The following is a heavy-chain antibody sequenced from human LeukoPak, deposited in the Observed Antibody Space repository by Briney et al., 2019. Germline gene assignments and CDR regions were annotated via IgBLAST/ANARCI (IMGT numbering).Heavy chain of an antibody. Sequence: ASMKVSCRASGGTFTSHSFSWVRQAPGQGLEWVGRILPMLARANYAQRFQGRVTITADKSTSTAYMELSSLRSEDTAVYYCAREGDGYNSGFYFDNWGQGSLVIVSS. J-gene: IGHJ4*02. D-gene: IGHD5-24*01. V-gene: IGHV1-69*08. CDR2: ILPMLARA. CDR3: AREGDGYNSGFYFDN. CDR1: GGTFTSHS.